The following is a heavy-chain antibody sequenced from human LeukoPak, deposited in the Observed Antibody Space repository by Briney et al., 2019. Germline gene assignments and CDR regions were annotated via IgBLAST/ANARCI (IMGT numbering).Heavy chain of an antibody. CDR3: AKDNPVLHY. Sequence: GGSLRLSCAASGFTFSSYEMNWVRQAPGKGLEWVSHISKDESNKYYADSVKGRFTVSRDTSKNTLFLQMNSLRVEDTAVYYCAKDNPVLHYWGQGTLVTVSS. CDR1: GFTFSSYE. J-gene: IGHJ4*02. V-gene: IGHV3-30*18. CDR2: ISKDESNK.